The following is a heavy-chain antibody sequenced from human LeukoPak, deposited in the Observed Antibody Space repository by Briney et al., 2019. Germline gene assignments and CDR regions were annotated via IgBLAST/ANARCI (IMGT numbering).Heavy chain of an antibody. Sequence: KPGGSLRLSCAASGFTFSDYYMSCIRQAPGKGLEWVSYIRSSSSYTNYANSVKGRFTISRDNAKNSLYLQMNSLRAEDTAVYYCARGYYDNSGYYFPFDYWGQGTLVTVSS. D-gene: IGHD3-22*01. CDR3: ARGYYDNSGYYFPFDY. CDR1: GFTFSDYY. J-gene: IGHJ4*02. V-gene: IGHV3-11*06. CDR2: IRSSSSYT.